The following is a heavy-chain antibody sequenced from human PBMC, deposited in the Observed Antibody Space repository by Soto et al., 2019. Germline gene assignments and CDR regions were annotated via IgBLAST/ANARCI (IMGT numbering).Heavy chain of an antibody. V-gene: IGHV3-7*01. D-gene: IGHD3-3*01. CDR3: AREVYDFWSGYMGAFDP. CDR2: VNEDGSEK. CDR1: GFTFSSYY. J-gene: IGHJ5*02. Sequence: EVQLVESGGGLVQPGGSLRLSCAASGFTFSSYYMSWVRQAQGKGLEWVANVNEDGSEKYYVDSVKGRFTVSRDNAKNSLYLQMNSLRAEDTAVYYCAREVYDFWSGYMGAFDPWGQGTLVTVSS.